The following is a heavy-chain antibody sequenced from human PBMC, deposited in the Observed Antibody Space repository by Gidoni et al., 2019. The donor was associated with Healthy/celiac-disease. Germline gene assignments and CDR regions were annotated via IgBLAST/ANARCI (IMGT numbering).Heavy chain of an antibody. CDR1: GFPFSDYY. V-gene: IGHV3-11*01. D-gene: IGHD1-7*01. Sequence: QVQLVESGGGLVKPGGSLRLSCAASGFPFSDYYLRWIRQAPGKGLEWVSYISSSGSTIYYADSVKGRFTISRDNAKNSLYLQMNSLRAEDTAVYYCARDGDLTGTTYAKGYYFDYWGQGTLVTVSS. CDR2: ISSSGSTI. J-gene: IGHJ4*02. CDR3: ARDGDLTGTTYAKGYYFDY.